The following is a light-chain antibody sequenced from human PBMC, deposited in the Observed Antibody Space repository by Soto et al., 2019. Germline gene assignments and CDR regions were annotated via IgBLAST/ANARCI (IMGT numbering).Light chain of an antibody. V-gene: IGKV1-5*03. J-gene: IGKJ1*01. CDR2: QAS. CDR1: QSINTW. CDR3: QQYNDWPLT. Sequence: DIQMTQSPSTLSASVGDRVTITCRASQSINTWLAWYQQKPGKAPRFLIYQASSLESGVPSRFSGSGFGTEFTLTISNLQPDDFATYYCQQYNDWPLTFGQGTKVEV.